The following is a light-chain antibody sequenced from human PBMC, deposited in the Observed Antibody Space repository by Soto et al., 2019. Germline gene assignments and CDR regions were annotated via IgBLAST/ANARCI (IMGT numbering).Light chain of an antibody. CDR3: QQLNSYPIT. J-gene: IGKJ5*01. Sequence: DIQLTQSPSFLSASVGDRVTITCRTSQSVSIYVNWYQQKPGKAPILLIYASSSLQSGVPSRFSGSGSGTDFTLTISSLQPEDFATYYCQQLNSYPITFGQGTRLEIK. CDR2: ASS. V-gene: IGKV1-39*01. CDR1: QSVSIY.